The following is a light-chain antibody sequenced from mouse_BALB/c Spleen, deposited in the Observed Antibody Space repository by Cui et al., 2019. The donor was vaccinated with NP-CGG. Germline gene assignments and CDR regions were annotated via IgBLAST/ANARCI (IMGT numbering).Light chain of an antibody. Sequence: QAVVTQDSATPTSPGETVTLTCRSSTGAVTTNNHANWVQEKPDHLFTGLIGGTNNRAPGVPARFSGSLIGDKAALTNTGTQTEDEAIYFCALWYSNHWVFGGGTKLTVL. CDR3: ALWYSNHWV. V-gene: IGLV1*01. CDR2: GTN. CDR1: TGAVTTNNH. J-gene: IGLJ1*01.